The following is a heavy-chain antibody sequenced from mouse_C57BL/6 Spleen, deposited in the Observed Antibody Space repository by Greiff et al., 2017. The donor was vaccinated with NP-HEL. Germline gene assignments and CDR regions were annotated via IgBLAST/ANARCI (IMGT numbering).Heavy chain of an antibody. V-gene: IGHV1-53*01. Sequence: QVQLQQPGTELVKPGASVKLSCKASGYTFTSYWMHWVKQRPGQGLEWIGNINPSNGGTNYNEKFKSKATLTVDQSSSTAYMQRSSLTSEDSAVYYGARRAYYGSSYNYAMDYWGQGTSVTVSS. CDR3: ARRAYYGSSYNYAMDY. CDR2: INPSNGGT. D-gene: IGHD1-1*01. CDR1: GYTFTSYW. J-gene: IGHJ4*01.